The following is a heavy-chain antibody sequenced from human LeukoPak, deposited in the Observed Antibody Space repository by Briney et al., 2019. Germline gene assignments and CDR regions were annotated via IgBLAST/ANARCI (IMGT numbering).Heavy chain of an antibody. V-gene: IGHV4-31*03. CDR3: ARELGYCSSTSCYTLNNWFDP. CDR1: GGSISSGGYY. Sequence: PSQTLSLTCTVSGGSISSGGYYWSWIRQHPGKGLEWIGYIYYRGSTYYNPSLKSRVTISVDTSKNQFSLKLSSVTAADTAVYYCARELGYCSSTSCYTLNNWFDPWGQGTLVTVSS. CDR2: IYYRGST. D-gene: IGHD2-2*02. J-gene: IGHJ5*02.